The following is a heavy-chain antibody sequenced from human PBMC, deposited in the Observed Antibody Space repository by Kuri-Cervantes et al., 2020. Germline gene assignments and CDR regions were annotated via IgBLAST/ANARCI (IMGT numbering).Heavy chain of an antibody. CDR1: GFTFSSYA. V-gene: IGHV3-23*01. Sequence: GESLKISCAASGFTFSSYAMSWVRQSPVKGLEWVASISGSGDTTYYTDSVKGRFTVSRDNSKHTVRLEMNSLRPEDTAMYYCAQNWGTFVYWGQGTLVTVSS. D-gene: IGHD7-27*01. J-gene: IGHJ4*02. CDR3: AQNWGTFVY. CDR2: ISGSGDTT.